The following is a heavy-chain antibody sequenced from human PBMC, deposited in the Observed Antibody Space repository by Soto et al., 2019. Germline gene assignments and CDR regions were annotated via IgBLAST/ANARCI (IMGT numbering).Heavy chain of an antibody. J-gene: IGHJ4*02. Sequence: PGGSMRVSCAASGFTISSYSMNWVSKTPGKGLEWVSSISSSSSYIYYADSVKGRFTISRDNAKNSLYLQMNSLRAEDTAVYYCASTSFSGSHYYFDYWGQGTLVTVSS. D-gene: IGHD1-26*01. CDR2: ISSSSSYI. CDR3: ASTSFSGSHYYFDY. V-gene: IGHV3-21*01. CDR1: GFTISSYS.